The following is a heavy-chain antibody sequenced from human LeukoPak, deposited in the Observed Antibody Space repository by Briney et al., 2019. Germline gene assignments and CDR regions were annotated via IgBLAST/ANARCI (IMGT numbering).Heavy chain of an antibody. CDR2: MNPNSGRT. V-gene: IGHV1-8*01. CDR3: ARETPSRYFDY. D-gene: IGHD4-23*01. J-gene: IGHJ4*02. Sequence: ASVKVSCKASGYTLTSYDVNWVRQATGQGLEWMGWMNPNSGRTGYAQKFRGRVTITRNTSISTAYMELSSLRSEDTAVYFCARETPSRYFDYWGQGTPVTVSS. CDR1: GYTLTSYD.